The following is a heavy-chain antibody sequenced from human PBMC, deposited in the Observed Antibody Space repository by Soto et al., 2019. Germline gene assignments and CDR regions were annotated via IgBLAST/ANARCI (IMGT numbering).Heavy chain of an antibody. CDR3: ANGSEYDFWGGYYSDY. Sequence: EVQLLESGGGLVQPGGSLRISCAVSGFTFSSYAMSWVRQAPGKGLEWVSGISGSGGSTYYADSVKGRFTVSRDNSKNTVAPQMNCLRAEDTGVYSWANGSEYDFWGGYYSDYWGQSTHITVCS. D-gene: IGHD3-3*01. CDR2: ISGSGGST. V-gene: IGHV3-23*01. J-gene: IGHJ4*02. CDR1: GFTFSSYA.